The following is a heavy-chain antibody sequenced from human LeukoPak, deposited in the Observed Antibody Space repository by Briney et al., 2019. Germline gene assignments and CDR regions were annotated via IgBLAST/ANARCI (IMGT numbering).Heavy chain of an antibody. J-gene: IGHJ4*02. D-gene: IGHD3-16*01. Sequence: SETLSLTCAVYGGSFSGYYRSWIRQPPGKGLEWIGEINHSGSTNYNPSLKSRVTISVDTSKNQFSLKLSSVTAADTAVYYCARGYRFGYFDYWGQGTLVTVSS. CDR3: ARGYRFGYFDY. CDR1: GGSFSGYY. CDR2: INHSGST. V-gene: IGHV4-34*01.